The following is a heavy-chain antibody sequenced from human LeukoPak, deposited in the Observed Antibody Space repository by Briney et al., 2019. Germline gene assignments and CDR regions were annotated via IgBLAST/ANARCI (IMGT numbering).Heavy chain of an antibody. V-gene: IGHV4-34*01. CDR2: INHSGST. D-gene: IGHD3-10*01. Sequence: SETLSLTCAVYGGSFGGYYWSWIRQPPGKGLEWIGEINHSGSTNYNPSLKSRVTISVDTSKNQFSLKLSSVTAADTAVYYCARGGVLLWFGESYYFDYWGQGTLVTVSS. CDR1: GGSFGGYY. J-gene: IGHJ4*02. CDR3: ARGGVLLWFGESYYFDY.